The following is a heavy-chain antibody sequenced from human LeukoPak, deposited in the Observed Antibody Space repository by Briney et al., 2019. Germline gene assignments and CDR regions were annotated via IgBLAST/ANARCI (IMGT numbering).Heavy chain of an antibody. J-gene: IGHJ3*02. Sequence: PSETLSLTCTVSGDSISSYYWSWVRQPPGKGLEWIGYIHYSGGTNYNPSLKSRVTISVDTSMNHFFLSLTSVTAADTAIYYCARQISYAAAWPTIWGQGTMVT. CDR1: GDSISSYY. CDR2: IHYSGGT. CDR3: ARQISYAAAWPTI. D-gene: IGHD2-2*01. V-gene: IGHV4-59*08.